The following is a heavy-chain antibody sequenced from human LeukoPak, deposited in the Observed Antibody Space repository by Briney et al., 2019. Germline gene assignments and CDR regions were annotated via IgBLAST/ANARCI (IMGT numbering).Heavy chain of an antibody. CDR3: ARWTTVGA. V-gene: IGHV3-48*04. D-gene: IGHD4-23*01. CDR2: ISSSSTI. CDR1: GFTFSSHS. J-gene: IGHJ5*02. Sequence: QPGGSLRLSCAASGFTFSSHSMNWVRQAPGKGLEWVSYISSSSTIYYADSVKGRFTISRDNAKNSLYLQMNSLRAEDTAVYYCARWTTVGAWGQGTLVTVSS.